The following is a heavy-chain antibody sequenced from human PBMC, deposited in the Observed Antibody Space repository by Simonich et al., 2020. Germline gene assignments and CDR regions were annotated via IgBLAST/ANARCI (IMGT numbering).Heavy chain of an antibody. D-gene: IGHD6-13*01. V-gene: IGHV4-38-2*01. CDR3: ARVGYSNYYYYGMDV. J-gene: IGHJ6*02. CDR1: GYSISSGYY. Sequence: QVQLQESGPGLVKPAETLSLTCAVSGYSISSGYYGGWIRQPPGKGLEWIGSIYHSGRTYHTPSLKSRVTISVDTSKNQFSLKLSSVTAADTAVYYCARVGYSNYYYYGMDVWGQGTTVTVSS. CDR2: IYHSGRT.